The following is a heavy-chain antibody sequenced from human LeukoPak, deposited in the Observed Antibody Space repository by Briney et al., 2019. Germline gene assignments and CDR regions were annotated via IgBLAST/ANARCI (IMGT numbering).Heavy chain of an antibody. J-gene: IGHJ4*02. CDR1: GFTFSSYG. V-gene: IGHV3-23*01. D-gene: IGHD6-19*01. CDR2: ISGSGGST. CDR3: ARARQNQGWLVDY. Sequence: PGGSLRLSCAASGFTFSSYGMSWVRQAPGKGLEWVSAISGSGGSTYYADSVKGRFTISRDNSKNTLYLQMNSLRAEDTAVYYCARARQNQGWLVDYWGQGTLVTVSS.